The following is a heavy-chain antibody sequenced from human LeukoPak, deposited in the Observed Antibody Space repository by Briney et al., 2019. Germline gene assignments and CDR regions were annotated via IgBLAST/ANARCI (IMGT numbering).Heavy chain of an antibody. Sequence: KPSETLSLTCTVSGGSISSYYWSWIRQPAGKGLEWIGRIYTSGSTNYNPSLKSRVTMSVDTSKNQFSLKLSSVTAADTAVYYCAGHYVMTHYYYGMDVWGQGTTVTVSS. CDR1: GGSISSYY. CDR2: IYTSGST. J-gene: IGHJ6*02. V-gene: IGHV4-4*07. D-gene: IGHD4-17*01. CDR3: AGHYVMTHYYYGMDV.